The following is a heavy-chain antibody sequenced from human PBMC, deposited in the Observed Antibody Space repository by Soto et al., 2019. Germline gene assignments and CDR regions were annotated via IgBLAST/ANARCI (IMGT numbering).Heavy chain of an antibody. CDR3: ARASPSDYYGQDSHYYYYYGMDV. CDR2: FDPEDGET. D-gene: IGHD3-10*01. J-gene: IGHJ6*02. CDR1: GYTLTELS. Sequence: ASVKVSCKVSGYTLTELSMHWVRQAPGKGLEWMGGFDPEDGETNYAQKFQGRVTMTRDTSANTAYMELSSLRSEDTAVYYCARASPSDYYGQDSHYYYYYGMDVWGQGTTVTVSS. V-gene: IGHV1-24*01.